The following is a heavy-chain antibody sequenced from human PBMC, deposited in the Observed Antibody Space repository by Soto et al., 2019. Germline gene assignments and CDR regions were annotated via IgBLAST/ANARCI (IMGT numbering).Heavy chain of an antibody. J-gene: IGHJ4*02. CDR2: IIPIFGTA. CDR1: GGTFSSYA. V-gene: IGHV1-69*13. D-gene: IGHD5-18*01. Sequence: SVKVSCKASGGTFSSYAISWVRQAPGQGLERMGGIIPIFGTANYAQKFQGRVTITADESTSTAYMELSSLRSEDTAVYYCARESAYLPYTAMVRHFDYWGQGTLVTVSS. CDR3: ARESAYLPYTAMVRHFDY.